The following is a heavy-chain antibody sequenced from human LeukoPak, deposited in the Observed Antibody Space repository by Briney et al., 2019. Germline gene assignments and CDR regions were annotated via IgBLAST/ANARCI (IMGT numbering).Heavy chain of an antibody. D-gene: IGHD3-22*01. CDR3: ARPNYYDSSGYQLGFDY. CDR1: GYTFTTYY. Sequence: GAAVKETCLASGYTFTTYYMHWVRQPPGQGLEWMGIINPSGGSTTYAQKFQGRVTMTRDKSTSTAYMELSSLGSEDTAVYYCARPNYYDSSGYQLGFDYWGQGTRVTVSS. J-gene: IGHJ4*02. CDR2: INPSGGST. V-gene: IGHV1-46*01.